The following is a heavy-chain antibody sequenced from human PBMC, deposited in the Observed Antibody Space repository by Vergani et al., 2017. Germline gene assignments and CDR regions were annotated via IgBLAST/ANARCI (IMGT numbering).Heavy chain of an antibody. Sequence: QVQLQESGPGLVKPSQTLSLTCTVSGGSISSGSYYWSWIRQPAGKGLEWIGRIYTSGSTNYNPSLKSRVTISVDTSKIQFSLKLSSVTAADTAVYYCARVGGSYSFDYWGQGTLVTVSS. CDR1: GGSISSGSYY. CDR3: ARVGGSYSFDY. CDR2: IYTSGST. V-gene: IGHV4-61*02. D-gene: IGHD1-26*01. J-gene: IGHJ4*02.